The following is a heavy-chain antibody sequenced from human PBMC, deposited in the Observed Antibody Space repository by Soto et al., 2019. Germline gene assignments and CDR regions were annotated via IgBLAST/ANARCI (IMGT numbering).Heavy chain of an antibody. J-gene: IGHJ6*03. CDR3: ARKGQQLPGAYYYYYMDV. D-gene: IGHD6-13*01. Sequence: PSETLSLTCTVSGSSISCYYWSWIRQPPGKGLEWIGYIYYSGSTNYNPSLKSRVTISVDTSKNQFSLKLSSVTAADTAVYYCARKGQQLPGAYYYYYMDVWGKGTTVTVS. V-gene: IGHV4-59*01. CDR2: IYYSGST. CDR1: GSSISCYY.